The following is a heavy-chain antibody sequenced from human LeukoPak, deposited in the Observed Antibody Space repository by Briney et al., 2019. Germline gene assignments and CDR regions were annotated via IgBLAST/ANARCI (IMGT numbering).Heavy chain of an antibody. Sequence: GGSLRLSCEAAGFTFNNYVMTWVRQAPGKGLEWVSSISASAAMTYYADSVKGRFTVSRDNSKNTLYLQVNGLRAEDTAVYYCAKDRLLNCRGDCYIFDYWGQGTVVTVSS. V-gene: IGHV3-23*01. CDR2: ISASAAMT. CDR1: GFTFNNYV. J-gene: IGHJ4*02. D-gene: IGHD2-21*02. CDR3: AKDRLLNCRGDCYIFDY.